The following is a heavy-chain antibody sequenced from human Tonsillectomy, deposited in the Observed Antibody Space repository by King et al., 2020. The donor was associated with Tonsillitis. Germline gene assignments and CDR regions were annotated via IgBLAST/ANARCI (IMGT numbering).Heavy chain of an antibody. D-gene: IGHD3-10*01. Sequence: QLQESGPGLVKPSQTLSLTCTVSGGPISTGGWNWSWIRQLPGKGLEWIGNVYYSGSTYYNPSLKSRVAMSVDTSKNQFSLKLSSVTAADTAIYYCARDARRYYTSGERSSYYYMDVWGKGTTVTVSS. J-gene: IGHJ6*03. CDR1: GGPISTGGWN. CDR3: ARDARRYYTSGERSSYYYMDV. V-gene: IGHV4-31*03. CDR2: VYYSGST.